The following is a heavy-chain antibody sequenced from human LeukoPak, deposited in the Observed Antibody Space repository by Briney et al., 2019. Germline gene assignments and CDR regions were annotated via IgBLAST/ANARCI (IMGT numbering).Heavy chain of an antibody. Sequence: GASVKVSCKASGYTFTNYGISWVRQAPGQGLEWMGWISADNDNTNYAQKFQGRVTTTTDTSTSTAYMELGSLRSDDTAVYYCSRGRWLQLFGDYWGQGTVVTVSS. CDR3: SRGRWLQLFGDY. CDR1: GYTFTNYG. CDR2: ISADNDNT. V-gene: IGHV1-18*01. J-gene: IGHJ4*02. D-gene: IGHD5-24*01.